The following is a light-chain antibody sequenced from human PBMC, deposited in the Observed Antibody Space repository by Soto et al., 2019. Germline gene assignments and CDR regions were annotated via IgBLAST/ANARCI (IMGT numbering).Light chain of an antibody. V-gene: IGKV3-11*01. J-gene: IGKJ1*01. CDR2: DTY. CDR3: QQRTNWRGT. Sequence: EIVLTQSPATLSLSPGERGTLSCRASENVNNYIGWYQQKPGQPPRLLIFDTYRRAAGVPARFSGSGSGTEFTLTISSLEPEDFAVYYCQQRTNWRGTFGQGTKVESK. CDR1: ENVNNY.